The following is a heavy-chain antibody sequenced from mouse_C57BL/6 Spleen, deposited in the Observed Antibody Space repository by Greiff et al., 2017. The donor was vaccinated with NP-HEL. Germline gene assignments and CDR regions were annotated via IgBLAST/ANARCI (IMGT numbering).Heavy chain of an antibody. CDR2: IDPSDSYT. CDR3: ARGQVGGGY. D-gene: IGHD1-1*01. Sequence: QVQLQQPGAELVRPGPSVKLSCKASGYTFTSYWMHWVKQRPGQGLEWIGVIDPSDSYTNYNQKFKGKATLTVDTSSSTAYMQLSSLTSEDSAVYYCARGQVGGGYWGQGTTLTVSS. J-gene: IGHJ2*01. CDR1: GYTFTSYW. V-gene: IGHV1-59*01.